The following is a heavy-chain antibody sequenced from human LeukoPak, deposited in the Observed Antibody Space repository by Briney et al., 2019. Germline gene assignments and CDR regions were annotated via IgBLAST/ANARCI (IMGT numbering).Heavy chain of an antibody. Sequence: ASVKVSCKASGYTFTSYYMHWVRQAPGQGLEWMGIINPSGGSTSYAQKFQGRVTMTRDTSTSTAYMELSSLRSEDTAVYYCARSEYYYGSGSKRHKGGWFDPWGQGTLVAVSS. J-gene: IGHJ5*02. CDR3: ARSEYYYGSGSKRHKGGWFDP. CDR1: GYTFTSYY. V-gene: IGHV1-46*01. CDR2: INPSGGST. D-gene: IGHD3-10*01.